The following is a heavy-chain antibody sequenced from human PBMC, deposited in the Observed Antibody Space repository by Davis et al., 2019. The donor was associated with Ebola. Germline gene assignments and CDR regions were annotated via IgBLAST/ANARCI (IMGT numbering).Heavy chain of an antibody. CDR1: GFSFSTYA. V-gene: IGHV3-23*01. J-gene: IGHJ2*01. CDR3: TRHVSGDFWYFDL. D-gene: IGHD4-17*01. CDR2: ISGSGGST. Sequence: GESLKISCEASGFSFSTYAMTWVRQAPGKGLEWVSAISGSGGSTYYADSVKGRFTISRDNSKNTLYLQMNSLRAEDTAVYYCTRHVSGDFWYFDLWGRGTLVTVSS.